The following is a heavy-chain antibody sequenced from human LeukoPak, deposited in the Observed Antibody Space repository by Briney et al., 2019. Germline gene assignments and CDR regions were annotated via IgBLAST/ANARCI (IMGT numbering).Heavy chain of an antibody. CDR3: ARCRRTMVRGVIGWFDP. Sequence: ASVTVSCKASGYTFTTFDINWVRQAPGQGLEWMGWMNPNSGNTGYAQRFQGRVTMTRNTSISTAYMELSSLRSDDTAVYYCARCRRTMVRGVIGWFDPWGQGTLVTVSS. D-gene: IGHD3-10*01. J-gene: IGHJ5*02. CDR2: MNPNSGNT. CDR1: GYTFTTFD. V-gene: IGHV1-8*02.